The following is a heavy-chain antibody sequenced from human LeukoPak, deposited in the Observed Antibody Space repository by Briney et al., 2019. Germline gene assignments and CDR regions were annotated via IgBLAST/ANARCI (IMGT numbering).Heavy chain of an antibody. CDR3: ARNNGMDV. V-gene: IGHV3-33*01. J-gene: IGHJ6*02. CDR1: GFTFSSYG. Sequence: GGSLRLSCAASGFTFSSYGMHWVRQAPGKGLEWVAVIWYDGSNKYYADSVKGRFTISKDNAKNSLYLQMNSLRAEDTALYHCARNNGMDVWGQGTTVIVSS. CDR2: IWYDGSNK.